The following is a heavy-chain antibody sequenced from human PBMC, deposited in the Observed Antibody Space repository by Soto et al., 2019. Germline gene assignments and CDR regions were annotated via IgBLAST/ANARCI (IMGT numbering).Heavy chain of an antibody. D-gene: IGHD2-8*01. CDR3: ARNGDCTRPGCIVGWFDP. Sequence: ASETLSLTCVVSGGSISSGGYSWSWIRQPPGKGLEWIGYIYHSGSTYYNPSLKSRVTISVDKSKNQFSLNLNSVTAADTAIYYCARNGDCTRPGCIVGWFDPWGQGTLVTVSS. CDR2: IYHSGST. V-gene: IGHV4-30-2*01. CDR1: GGSISSGGYS. J-gene: IGHJ5*02.